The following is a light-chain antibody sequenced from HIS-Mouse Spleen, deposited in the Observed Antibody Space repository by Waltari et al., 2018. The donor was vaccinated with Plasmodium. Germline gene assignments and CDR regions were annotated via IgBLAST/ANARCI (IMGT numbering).Light chain of an antibody. J-gene: IGKJ1*01. Sequence: DIQMTQSPSTLSASVGDRVTITCRASQSISSWLAWYQQKPGKAHKLLIYKASSLESGVPSRLSGSGSGTEFTLTISSLQPDDFATYYCQQYNSYSWTFGQGTRVEIK. CDR1: QSISSW. CDR2: KAS. V-gene: IGKV1-5*03. CDR3: QQYNSYSWT.